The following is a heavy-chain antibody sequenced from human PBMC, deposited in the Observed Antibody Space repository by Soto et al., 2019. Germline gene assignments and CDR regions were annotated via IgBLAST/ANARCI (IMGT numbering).Heavy chain of an antibody. V-gene: IGHV3-33*01. CDR3: ASESDPERTIAVAGTPVAFDI. CDR2: IWYDGSNK. CDR1: GFTFSSYG. Sequence: QVQLVESGGGVVQPGRSLRLSCAASGFTFSSYGMHWVRQAPGKGLEWVAAIWYDGSNKYYADSVKGRFTISRDNSKNTLYLQMNSLRAEDTAVYYCASESDPERTIAVAGTPVAFDIWGQGTMVTVSS. J-gene: IGHJ3*02. D-gene: IGHD6-19*01.